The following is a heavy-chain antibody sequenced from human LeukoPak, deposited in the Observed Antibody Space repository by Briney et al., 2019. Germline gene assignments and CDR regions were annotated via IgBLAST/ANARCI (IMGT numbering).Heavy chain of an antibody. CDR1: VYTLTELS. V-gene: IGHV1-24*01. CDR3: ATDLGYSYGHTG. D-gene: IGHD5-18*01. Sequence: ASVKVSCKVSVYTLTELSMHWVRQAPGKGLEWMGGFDPEDGETIYAQKFQGRVTMTEDTSTDTAYMELSSLRSEDTAVYYCATDLGYSYGHTGWGQGTLVTVSS. J-gene: IGHJ4*02. CDR2: FDPEDGET.